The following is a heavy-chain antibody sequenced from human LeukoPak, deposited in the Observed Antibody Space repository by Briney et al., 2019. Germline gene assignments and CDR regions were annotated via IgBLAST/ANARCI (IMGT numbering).Heavy chain of an antibody. CDR1: GDSVSNNSAA. CDR2: TYYTSKWNT. CDR3: ARGRASAFDV. Sequence: SQTLSLTFAISGDSVSNNSAAWNWLRQSPSRGLEWLGRTYYTSKWNTDYAVSVKSRIVVNPDTSKNQFSLQLNSVTSEDTAVYYCARGRASAFDVWGQGTMVTVSS. D-gene: IGHD6-25*01. V-gene: IGHV6-1*01. J-gene: IGHJ3*01.